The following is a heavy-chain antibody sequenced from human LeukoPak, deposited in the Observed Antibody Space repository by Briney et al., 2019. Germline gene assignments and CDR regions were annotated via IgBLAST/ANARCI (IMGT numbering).Heavy chain of an antibody. Sequence: GESLRLSCAASGFTFSSYAMSWVRQAPGKGLEWVSGINSRDDSTYYADSVKGRFTMSRDISKNTLYLQMNGLRAEDTAVYYCAKVQQLWFDYWGQGTLVTVSS. V-gene: IGHV3-23*01. D-gene: IGHD5-18*01. J-gene: IGHJ4*02. CDR1: GFTFSSYA. CDR3: AKVQQLWFDY. CDR2: INSRDDST.